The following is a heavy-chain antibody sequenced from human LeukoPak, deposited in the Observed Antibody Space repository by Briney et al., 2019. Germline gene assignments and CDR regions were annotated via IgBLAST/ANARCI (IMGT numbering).Heavy chain of an antibody. Sequence: GGSLRLSCAASGFTFSSYAMHWVRQAPGKGLEWVAVISYDGSNEYYADSVKGRFTISRDNSKNTLYLQMNSLRAEDTAVYYCARDPYYDFWSGYLAYWGQGTLVTVSS. CDR3: ARDPYYDFWSGYLAY. CDR2: ISYDGSNE. V-gene: IGHV3-30-3*01. J-gene: IGHJ4*02. D-gene: IGHD3-3*01. CDR1: GFTFSSYA.